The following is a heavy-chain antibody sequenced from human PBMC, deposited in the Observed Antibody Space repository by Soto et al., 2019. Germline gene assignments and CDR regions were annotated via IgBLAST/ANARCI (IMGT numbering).Heavy chain of an antibody. CDR3: ARDDCSSTTCYIGV. Sequence: QVQLVQSGAEVKKPGASVKVSCKASGYTFSSYGINWVRQAPGQGLEWMGWISAYNGNTNYAQKLQGRVTMTTDTTTSTAYMELRSLRSDDTAVYYCARDDCSSTTCYIGVWGQGTLVTVSS. CDR1: GYTFSSYG. D-gene: IGHD2-2*02. J-gene: IGHJ4*02. V-gene: IGHV1-18*01. CDR2: ISAYNGNT.